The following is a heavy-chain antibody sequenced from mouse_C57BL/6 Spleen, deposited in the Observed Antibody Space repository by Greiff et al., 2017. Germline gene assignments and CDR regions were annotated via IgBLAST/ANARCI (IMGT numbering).Heavy chain of an antibody. CDR2: IDPEDGDT. CDR3: TTWGGSSYKFAY. Sequence: EVKLMASGAELVRPGASVKLSCTASGFNIKDYYMHWVKQRPEQGLEWIGRIDPEDGDTEYAPKFQGKATMTADTSSNTAYLQLSSLTSEDTAVYYCTTWGGSSYKFAYWGQGTLVTVSA. V-gene: IGHV14-1*01. J-gene: IGHJ3*01. D-gene: IGHD1-1*01. CDR1: GFNIKDYY.